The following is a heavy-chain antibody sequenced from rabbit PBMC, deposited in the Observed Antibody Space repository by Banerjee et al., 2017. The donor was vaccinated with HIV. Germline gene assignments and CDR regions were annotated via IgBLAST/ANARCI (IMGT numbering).Heavy chain of an antibody. V-gene: IGHV1S45*01. J-gene: IGHJ4*01. CDR2: INTGSFGST. Sequence: QEPLKETGGGLVQPGGTLTLTCKASGIEFSSYHMSWVRQAPGKGLEWIGCINTGSFGSTYYASWAKGRFTISKTSSTTVTLQMTSLTAADTATYFCASGYSDVYFNLWGPGTLVTVS. CDR3: ASGYSDVYFNL. CDR1: GIEFSSYHM. D-gene: IGHD1-1*01.